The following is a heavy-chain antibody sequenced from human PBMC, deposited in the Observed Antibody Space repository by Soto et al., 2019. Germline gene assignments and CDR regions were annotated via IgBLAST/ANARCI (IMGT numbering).Heavy chain of an antibody. CDR1: GFTFSAYW. V-gene: IGHV3-74*01. CDR3: ASGDS. J-gene: IGHJ4*02. CDR2: ISSGCITT. Sequence: GGSLRLSCAASGFTFSAYWMHWVRQAPGKGLMWVARISSGCITTTYADSVKGRFTISRDNANNMLYLQMNILRVEDTGIYYCASGDSWGQGTLVTVSS.